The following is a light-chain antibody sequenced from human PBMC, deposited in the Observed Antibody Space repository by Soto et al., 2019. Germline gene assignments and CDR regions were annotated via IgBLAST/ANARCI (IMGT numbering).Light chain of an antibody. CDR2: DAS. V-gene: IGKV3D-15*01. J-gene: IGKJ2*01. CDR1: RGVGSH. Sequence: IVMTQSPATLSVSPGERATLSCRASRGVGSHLAWYRQKPGQAPRLLIYDASTRATGIPDRFSGSGSGTEFTLTISSLQSEDSAVYYCHQYNNWPMYTFGQGTNLEI. CDR3: HQYNNWPMYT.